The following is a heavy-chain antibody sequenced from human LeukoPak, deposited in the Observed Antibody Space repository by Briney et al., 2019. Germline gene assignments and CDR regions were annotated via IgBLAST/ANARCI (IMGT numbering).Heavy chain of an antibody. J-gene: IGHJ4*02. V-gene: IGHV3-23*01. CDR3: ARDTDWSFDY. D-gene: IGHD2-21*01. Sequence: LPGGSLRLSCAASGFTFSTYDMTWVRQAPGKGLEWVSAIGSSGSTYYADSVKGRFTISRDNSKNTLYLQMNSLRAEDTAIYYCARDTDWSFDYWGQGILVTVSS. CDR2: IGSSGST. CDR1: GFTFSTYD.